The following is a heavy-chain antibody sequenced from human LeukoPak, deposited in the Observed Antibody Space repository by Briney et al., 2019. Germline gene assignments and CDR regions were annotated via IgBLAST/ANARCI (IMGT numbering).Heavy chain of an antibody. CDR3: ARGCTSCYSPLDAFDI. Sequence: PSETLSLTCTVSGGSISSSGYYWSWIRQPARKGLEWIGRIYTSGSTNYNPSLKSRVTISVDTSKNQFSLKLSSVTAADTAVYYCARGCTSCYSPLDAFDIWGQGTMVTVSS. CDR2: IYTSGST. CDR1: GGSISSSGYY. V-gene: IGHV4-61*02. D-gene: IGHD2-2*01. J-gene: IGHJ3*02.